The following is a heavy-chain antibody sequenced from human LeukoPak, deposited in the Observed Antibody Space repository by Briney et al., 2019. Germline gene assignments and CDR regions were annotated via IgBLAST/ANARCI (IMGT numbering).Heavy chain of an antibody. Sequence: PSETLSLTCTVSGGSISSSSYYWGWIRQPPGKGLEWIGSIYYSGSTYYNPSLKSRVTISVDTSKNQFSLKLSSVTAADTAVYYCARPKTQWLLSEAGYWGQGTLVTVSS. CDR1: GGSISSSSYY. CDR2: IYYSGST. J-gene: IGHJ4*02. D-gene: IGHD6-19*01. CDR3: ARPKTQWLLSEAGY. V-gene: IGHV4-39*01.